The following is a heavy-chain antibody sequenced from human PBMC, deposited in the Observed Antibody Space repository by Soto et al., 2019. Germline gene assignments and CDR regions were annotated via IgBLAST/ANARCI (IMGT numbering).Heavy chain of an antibody. Sequence: QVQLQESGPGLVKPSQTLSLTCTVSGGSISSGGYYWSWIRQHPGKGLEWIGYIYYSGSTYYNPSLKGRVTISVDTSKNQFSLKLSSVTAADTAVYYCARRGGFYSSSSGYYFDYWGQGTLVTVSS. J-gene: IGHJ4*02. CDR1: GGSISSGGYY. V-gene: IGHV4-31*03. CDR2: IYYSGST. CDR3: ARRGGFYSSSSGYYFDY. D-gene: IGHD6-6*01.